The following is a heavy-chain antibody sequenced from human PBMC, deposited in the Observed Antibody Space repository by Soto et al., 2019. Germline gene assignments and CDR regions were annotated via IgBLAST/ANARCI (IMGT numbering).Heavy chain of an antibody. V-gene: IGHV4-59*01. CDR3: ARDLWGYCGADCYPLDV. D-gene: IGHD2-21*02. CDR2: MYNTGST. J-gene: IGHJ6*02. Sequence: PSVTLSLTCTITGYSISSYYWSWIRQPTGKGLEWIGYMYNTGSTIYNPSLKSRVTISVDTSKNQFSLKLNSVTAADTAVYYCARDLWGYCGADCYPLDVWGQGTTVTVS. CDR1: GYSISSYY.